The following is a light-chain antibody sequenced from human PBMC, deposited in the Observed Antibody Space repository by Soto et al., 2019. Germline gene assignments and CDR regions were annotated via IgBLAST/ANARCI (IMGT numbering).Light chain of an antibody. CDR1: QSVTSTY. Sequence: EIVLTQSPGTLSFSPGERATLSCRASQSVTSTYLAWYQQKPGQAPRVLIYGASSRAAGIPDRFSGSGSETDFTLTISRLEPEDFAVYYCQQYGSSLLTFGGGTKVDIK. J-gene: IGKJ4*01. CDR3: QQYGSSLLT. V-gene: IGKV3-20*01. CDR2: GAS.